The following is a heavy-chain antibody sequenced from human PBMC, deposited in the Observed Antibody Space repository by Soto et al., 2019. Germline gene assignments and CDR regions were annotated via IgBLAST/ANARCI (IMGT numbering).Heavy chain of an antibody. D-gene: IGHD3-9*01. V-gene: IGHV1-18*01. CDR1: GYTFTSYG. CDR3: ARTNYDILTGYWFYFDY. Sequence: QVQLVQSGAEVKKPGASVKVSCKASGYTFTSYGISWVRQAPGQGLEWMGWISAYNGNTNYAQKLQGRVTMTTDTSTRTAYMELRSLRSDDTAVYYCARTNYDILTGYWFYFDYWGQGTLVTVSS. CDR2: ISAYNGNT. J-gene: IGHJ4*02.